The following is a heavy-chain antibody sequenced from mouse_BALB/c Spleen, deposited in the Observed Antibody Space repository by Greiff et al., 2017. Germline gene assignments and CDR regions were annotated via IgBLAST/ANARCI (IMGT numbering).Heavy chain of an antibody. J-gene: IGHJ4*01. Sequence: VQLKESGAELVKPGASVKLSCTASGFNIKDTYMHWVKQRPEQGLEWIGRIDPANGNTKYDPKFQGKATITADTSSNTAYLQLSSLTSEDTAVYYCARESFYGGAMDYWGQGTSVTVSS. CDR3: ARESFYGGAMDY. CDR2: IDPANGNT. CDR1: GFNIKDTY. D-gene: IGHD1-1*01. V-gene: IGHV14-3*02.